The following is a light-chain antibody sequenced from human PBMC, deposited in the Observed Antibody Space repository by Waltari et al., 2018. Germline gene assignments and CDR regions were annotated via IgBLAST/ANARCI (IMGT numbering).Light chain of an antibody. J-gene: IGLJ1*01. V-gene: IGLV1-44*01. Sequence: QSVLTQPPSASGTPGQRVTISCSGSGSNIGINTVNWYQQLPGTAPKLLIYNDNQRPAGAPERFSDSESGSSASLAISGRQSDDEANYYCAAWDQSPNGFSFESGTRVTVL. CDR1: GSNIGINT. CDR3: AAWDQSPNGFS. CDR2: NDN.